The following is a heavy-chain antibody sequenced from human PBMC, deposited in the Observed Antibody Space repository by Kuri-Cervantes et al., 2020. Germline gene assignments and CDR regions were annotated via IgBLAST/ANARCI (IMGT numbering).Heavy chain of an antibody. D-gene: IGHD3-9*01. Sequence: GSLRLSCTVSGGSFSGYFWSWIRQSPGKGLEWIGEINRTGGTAYNPSLKSRVIISIDTSQSQFSLSLTSVTAADTAVYYCARDYDILTGYQNWYFDLWGRGTLVTVSS. V-gene: IGHV4-34*01. CDR1: GGSFSGYF. CDR3: ARDYDILTGYQNWYFDL. J-gene: IGHJ2*01. CDR2: INRTGGT.